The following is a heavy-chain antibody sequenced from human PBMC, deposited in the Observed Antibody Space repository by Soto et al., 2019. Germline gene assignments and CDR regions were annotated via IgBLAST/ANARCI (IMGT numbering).Heavy chain of an antibody. V-gene: IGHV3-7*01. Sequence: EVQVVESGGGLVQPGGSLRLSCAASGFTFSSHWMTWVRQVPGKGLEWVANINQDGSDQYYVDSVKGRFTISRDNAKYSLCLHMNSLRVEDTAVYYCATSMRHTLNPWGQGTLVTVSS. D-gene: IGHD2-8*01. J-gene: IGHJ5*02. CDR1: GFTFSSHW. CDR2: INQDGSDQ. CDR3: ATSMRHTLNP.